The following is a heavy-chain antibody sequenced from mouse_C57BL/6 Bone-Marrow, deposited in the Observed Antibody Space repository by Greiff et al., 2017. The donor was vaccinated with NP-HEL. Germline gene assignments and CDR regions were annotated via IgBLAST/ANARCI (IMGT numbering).Heavy chain of an antibody. CDR1: GYTFTSYG. V-gene: IGHV1-81*01. D-gene: IGHD1-1*01. Sequence: QVQLKQSGAELARPGASVKLSCKASGYTFTSYGISWVKQRTGQGLEWIGEIYPRSGNTYYNEKFKGKATLSADKSSSTAYMELRSLTSEDSAVYFCARWTFVYYGSSQYYFDDWGKGTTLTVSS. CDR2: IYPRSGNT. J-gene: IGHJ2*01. CDR3: ARWTFVYYGSSQYYFDD.